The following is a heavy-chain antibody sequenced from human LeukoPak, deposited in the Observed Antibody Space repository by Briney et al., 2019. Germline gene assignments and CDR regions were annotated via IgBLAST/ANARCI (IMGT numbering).Heavy chain of an antibody. CDR3: AGGTGIAAAGYYFDY. J-gene: IGHJ4*02. CDR1: GGSISSGGYS. D-gene: IGHD6-13*01. V-gene: IGHV4-30-2*01. CDR2: IYHSGST. Sequence: SQTLSLTCPVSGGSISSGGYSWSWIRQPPGKGLEWIGYIYHSGSTYYNPSLKSRVTISVDRSKNQFSLKLSSVTAADTAVYYCAGGTGIAAAGYYFDYWGQGTLVTVSS.